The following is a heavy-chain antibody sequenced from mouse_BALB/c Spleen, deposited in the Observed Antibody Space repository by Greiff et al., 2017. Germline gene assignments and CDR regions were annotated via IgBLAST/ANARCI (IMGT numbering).Heavy chain of an antibody. CDR1: GYTFTSYT. CDR2: INPSSGYT. Sequence: QLQQSAAELARPGASVKMSCKASGYTFTSYTMHWVKQRPGQGLEWIGYINPSSGYTEYNQKFKDKTTLTADKSSSTAYMQLSSLTSEDSAVYYCARRWSPYAMDYWGQGTSVTVSS. CDR3: ARRWSPYAMDY. J-gene: IGHJ4*01. V-gene: IGHV1-4*02. D-gene: IGHD1-1*02.